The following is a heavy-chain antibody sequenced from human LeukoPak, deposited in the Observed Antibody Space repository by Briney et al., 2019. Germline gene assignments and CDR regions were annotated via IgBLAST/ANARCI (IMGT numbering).Heavy chain of an antibody. CDR2: INHSGST. CDR3: ASQGFGYPPRFDP. V-gene: IGHV4-34*01. CDR1: GGSFSGYY. Sequence: SETLSLTCAVYGGSFSGYYWSWIRQPPGKGLEWIGEINHSGSTNYNPSLKSRVTISVDTSKNQFSLKLSSVTAADTAVYYCASQGFGYPPRFDPWGQGTLVTVSS. J-gene: IGHJ5*02. D-gene: IGHD3-22*01.